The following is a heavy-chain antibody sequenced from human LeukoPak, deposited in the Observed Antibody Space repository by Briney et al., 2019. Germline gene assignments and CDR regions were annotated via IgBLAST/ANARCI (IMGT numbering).Heavy chain of an antibody. CDR2: IYYSGST. CDR3: ARDRGYSSYFDY. Sequence: SETLPLTCTVSGGSISSSSYYWGWIRQPPGKGLEWIGSIYYSGSTYYNPSLKSRVTISVDTSENQFSLKLSSVTAADTAVYYCARDRGYSSYFDYWGQGTLVTVSS. CDR1: GGSISSSSYY. D-gene: IGHD4-11*01. J-gene: IGHJ4*02. V-gene: IGHV4-39*07.